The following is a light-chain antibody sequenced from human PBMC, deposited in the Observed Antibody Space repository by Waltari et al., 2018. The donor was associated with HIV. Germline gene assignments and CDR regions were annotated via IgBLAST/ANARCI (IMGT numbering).Light chain of an antibody. CDR1: KS. CDR3: QVCVDTSVI. J-gene: IGLJ2*01. Sequence: KSVHWYQQKSGQAPVLVVYDDSDRPSGIPERFSGSNSGNTATLTISRVEDGDEADYYCQVCVDTSVIFAGGTRLTVL. V-gene: IGLV3-21*02. CDR2: DDS.